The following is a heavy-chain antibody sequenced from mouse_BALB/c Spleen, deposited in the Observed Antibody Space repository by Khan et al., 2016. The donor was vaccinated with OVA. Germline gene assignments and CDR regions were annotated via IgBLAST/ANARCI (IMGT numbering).Heavy chain of an antibody. CDR1: GYSFTDYI. Sequence: VRLQQSGPELVKPGASMKISCKASGYSFTDYIMNWLKQSHGKNLEWIGLINPYNGGTNYNQKFKGKATLTVDKSSSTAYIELLSLTSEDSAVYYCEGSGYGGFAYWGQGALVTVSA. CDR3: EGSGYGGFAY. CDR2: INPYNGGT. J-gene: IGHJ3*01. D-gene: IGHD3-1*01. V-gene: IGHV1-18*01.